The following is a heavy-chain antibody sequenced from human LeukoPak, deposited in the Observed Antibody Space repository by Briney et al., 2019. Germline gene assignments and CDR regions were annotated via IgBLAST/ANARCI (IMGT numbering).Heavy chain of an antibody. Sequence: SGPTLVNPTQTLTLTCTFFGFSLSTSGMCVSWIRQPPGKALEWLARIDWDDDKYYSTSLKTRLTISKDTSKNQVVLTMTNMDPVDTATYYCARIEVDSSGGSYDYWGQGTLVTVSS. D-gene: IGHD3-22*01. CDR2: IDWDDDK. CDR1: GFSLSTSGMC. CDR3: ARIEVDSSGGSYDY. J-gene: IGHJ4*02. V-gene: IGHV2-70*11.